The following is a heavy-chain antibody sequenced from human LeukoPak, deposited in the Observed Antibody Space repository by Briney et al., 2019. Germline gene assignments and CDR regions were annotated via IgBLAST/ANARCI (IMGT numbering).Heavy chain of an antibody. Sequence: ASVKVSCKTSGYTFNNFGITWVRQAPGQAPEWMGWISIGDGRTHFGRKFQDRLSMTRGMSSNTAFLELSSLTSDDTAVYFCSRSYYSSSWYYFDHWGQGTLVTVSS. D-gene: IGHD2-15*01. CDR2: ISIGDGRT. CDR3: SRSYYSSSWYYFDH. CDR1: GYTFNNFG. J-gene: IGHJ4*02. V-gene: IGHV1-18*01.